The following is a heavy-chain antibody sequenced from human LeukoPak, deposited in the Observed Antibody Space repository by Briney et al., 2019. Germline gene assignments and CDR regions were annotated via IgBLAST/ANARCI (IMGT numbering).Heavy chain of an antibody. CDR2: IYSRYSDT. CDR3: ARVWGDYKPIFDF. CDR1: GYSFTSYW. V-gene: IGHV5-51*01. D-gene: IGHD4-17*01. J-gene: IGHJ4*02. Sequence: GESLKISCQGSGYSFTSYWLAWVRQTPGKGLGWMGIIYSRYSDTRYTSSLQCQDTISTDKSISTAYLPWSSLGAWHTGMYYCARVWGDYKPIFDFWGPGTPVTASS.